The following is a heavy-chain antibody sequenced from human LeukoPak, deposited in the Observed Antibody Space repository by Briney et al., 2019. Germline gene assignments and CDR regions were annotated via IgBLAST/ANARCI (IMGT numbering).Heavy chain of an antibody. CDR1: GFTFSSYW. Sequence: PGGSLRLSSAASGFTFSSYWMHWVRQAPGKGLVWVSRINSDGSSTSYADSVKGRFTISRDNAKNTLYLQMNSLRAEDTAVYYCYGFPADWFDPWGQGTLVTVSS. V-gene: IGHV3-74*01. J-gene: IGHJ5*02. D-gene: IGHD3-10*01. CDR3: YGFPADWFDP. CDR2: INSDGSST.